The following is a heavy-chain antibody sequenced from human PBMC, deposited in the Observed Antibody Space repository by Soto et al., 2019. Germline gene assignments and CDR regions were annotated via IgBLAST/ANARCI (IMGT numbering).Heavy chain of an antibody. D-gene: IGHD5-12*01. J-gene: IGHJ3*02. Sequence: SETLSLTCTVSGGSISSYYWSWIRQPPGKGLEWIGYIYYSGSTTYNTSLKSRVTISVDTSKNQFSLKLSSVTAADTAVYYCARVEMATIKGNAFDIWGQGTMVTVSS. CDR2: IYYSGST. CDR1: GGSISSYY. V-gene: IGHV4-59*01. CDR3: ARVEMATIKGNAFDI.